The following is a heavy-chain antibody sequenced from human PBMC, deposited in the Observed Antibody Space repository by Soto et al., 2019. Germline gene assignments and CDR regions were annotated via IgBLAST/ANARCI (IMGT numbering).Heavy chain of an antibody. Sequence: GGSLRLSCAASGFTFSEYYMSWIRKAPGKGLEWLSYISSGGDTIYYADSVKGRFTISGDNAKNSLYLQLDSLRAEDTAVYYCTRMRGGGWQRSFDYWGQGTVVTVSS. CDR3: TRMRGGGWQRSFDY. D-gene: IGHD5-12*01. CDR1: GFTFSEYY. CDR2: ISSGGDTI. J-gene: IGHJ4*02. V-gene: IGHV3-11*01.